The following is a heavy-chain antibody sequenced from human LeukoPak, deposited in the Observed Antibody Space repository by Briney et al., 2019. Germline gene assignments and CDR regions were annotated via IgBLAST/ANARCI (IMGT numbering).Heavy chain of an antibody. D-gene: IGHD2-2*01. CDR1: GGTFSSYT. CDR3: ARGTVVVPADY. CDR2: IIPILGIA. V-gene: IGHV1-69*02. J-gene: IGHJ4*02. Sequence: ASVKVSCKASGGTFSSYTISWVRQAPGQGLEWMGRIIPILGIANYAQKFQGRVTITADKSTSTAYMELSSLRSEDTAVYYCARGTVVVPADYWGQVTLVTISS.